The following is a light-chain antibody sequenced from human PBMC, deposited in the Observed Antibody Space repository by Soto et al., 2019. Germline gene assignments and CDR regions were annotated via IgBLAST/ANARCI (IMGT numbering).Light chain of an antibody. J-gene: IGLJ1*01. Sequence: QSALTQPPSASGSPGQSVTISCTGTSSDVGGCKFVSWYQQYPGKAPKLIIYEVSKRPSGVPDRFSGFKSGNTASLTVSGLQAEDEADYFCSSCAGSNNPYAFGTGTKLTVL. CDR3: SSCAGSNNPYA. CDR1: SSDVGGCKF. CDR2: EVS. V-gene: IGLV2-8*01.